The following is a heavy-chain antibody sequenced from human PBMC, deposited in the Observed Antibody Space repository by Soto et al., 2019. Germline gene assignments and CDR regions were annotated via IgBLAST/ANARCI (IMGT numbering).Heavy chain of an antibody. Sequence: VGSLRLSCAASGFSFSRYAMMWVRQAPGKGQEWVAGMTGSGGDIRYADSVKGRFTISKDNSKNTLYLQMNSLRAEDTAIYYCAKDAVYNDGLWLVANWGQGTLVTVSS. CDR2: MTGSGGDI. V-gene: IGHV3-23*01. J-gene: IGHJ4*02. CDR1: GFSFSRYA. D-gene: IGHD5-12*01. CDR3: AKDAVYNDGLWLVAN.